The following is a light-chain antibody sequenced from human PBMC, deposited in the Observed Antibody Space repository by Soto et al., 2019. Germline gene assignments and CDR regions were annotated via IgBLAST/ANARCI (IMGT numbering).Light chain of an antibody. CDR2: KAS. J-gene: IGKJ1*01. Sequence: DIQMTQSPSTLSASVGDRVTITCRASQIISSWLAWYQQKPGTAPKLLIYKASSLESGVPSRFSGSGSGTEFTLTISSLQPDDFATYYCQQYNSYPWTFGQGTKVEIK. V-gene: IGKV1-5*03. CDR1: QIISSW. CDR3: QQYNSYPWT.